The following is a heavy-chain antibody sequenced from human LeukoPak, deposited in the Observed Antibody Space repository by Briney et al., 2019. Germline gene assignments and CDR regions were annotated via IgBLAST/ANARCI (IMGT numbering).Heavy chain of an antibody. D-gene: IGHD6-13*01. CDR1: GFTFSAYW. V-gene: IGHV3-74*01. J-gene: IGHJ6*02. Sequence: RSGGSLRLSCAASGFTFSAYWMHWVRQTPGRGLVWVSRINSDESTTNYADSVKGRFTISGDNAKNTMYLEMNSVRVEHTAVYYCARGGVFGRNGMDVWGQGTTVTVSS. CDR3: ARGGVFGRNGMDV. CDR2: INSDESTT.